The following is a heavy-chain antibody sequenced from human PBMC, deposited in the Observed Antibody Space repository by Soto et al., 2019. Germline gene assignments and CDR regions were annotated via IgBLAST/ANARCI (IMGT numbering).Heavy chain of an antibody. CDR1: GFTFSNAW. J-gene: IGHJ4*02. Sequence: EVQLVESGGGLVKPGGSLRLSCAASGFTFSNAWMSWGRQAPGKGLEWVGRIKSKTDGGTTDYAAPVKGRFTISRDDSKNTLYLQMNSLKTEDTAVYYCTTDSPSYYYDSSGYYTSAFDYWGQGTLVTVSS. V-gene: IGHV3-15*01. CDR2: IKSKTDGGTT. CDR3: TTDSPSYYYDSSGYYTSAFDY. D-gene: IGHD3-22*01.